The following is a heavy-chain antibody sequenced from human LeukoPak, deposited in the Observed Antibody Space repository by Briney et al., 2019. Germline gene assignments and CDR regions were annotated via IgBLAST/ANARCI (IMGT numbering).Heavy chain of an antibody. CDR1: GGSISSSSYY. CDR3: ASSDASIAAPLDY. CDR2: IYYSGST. Sequence: SETLSLTCTVSGGSISSSSYYWGWIRQPPGKGLEWIGSIYYSGSTYYHPSLKSRVTISVDRSKNQFSLKLSSVTAADTAVYYCASSDASIAAPLDYWGQGTLVTVSS. V-gene: IGHV4-39*07. D-gene: IGHD6-6*01. J-gene: IGHJ4*02.